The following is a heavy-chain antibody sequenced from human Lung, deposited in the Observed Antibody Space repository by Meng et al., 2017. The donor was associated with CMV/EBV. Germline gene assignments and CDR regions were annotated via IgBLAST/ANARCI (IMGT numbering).Heavy chain of an antibody. CDR3: ARGDLIVVVPATIPRVGMDV. J-gene: IGHJ6*02. CDR2: INPNSGGT. V-gene: IGHV1-2*02. Sequence: ASVXVSXKASGYTFTGYYIHWVRQAPGQGLEYMGWINPNSGGTHYAQKFQDRVTMTRDTSISTAYMELNRLRSDDTAVYYCARGDLIVVVPATIPRVGMDVXGQGXTVTVSS. D-gene: IGHD2-2*01. CDR1: GYTFTGYY.